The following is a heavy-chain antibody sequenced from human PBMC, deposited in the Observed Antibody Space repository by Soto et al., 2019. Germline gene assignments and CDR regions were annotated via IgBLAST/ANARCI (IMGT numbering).Heavy chain of an antibody. J-gene: IGHJ5*02. CDR1: GFSLSTSGVG. CDR2: IYWNDDK. D-gene: IGHD6-19*01. V-gene: IGHV2-5*01. Sequence: QITLKESGPTLVKPTQTLTLTCTFSGFSLSTSGVGVGWIRQPPGKALEWLALIYWNDDKRYSPSLKSRLTITQDTSKNQVVLTMTNMDPVDTATYYCAHKPHSSGDNWFDPWGQGTLVTVSS. CDR3: AHKPHSSGDNWFDP.